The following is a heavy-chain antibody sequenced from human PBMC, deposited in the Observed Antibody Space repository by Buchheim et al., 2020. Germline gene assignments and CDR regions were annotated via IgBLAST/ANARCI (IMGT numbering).Heavy chain of an antibody. Sequence: QVQLVQSGAEVKKPGASVKVSCKASGYTFTSYYMHWVRQAPGQGLEWMGIINPSGGSTSYAQKFQGRVTMTRDTSTSTVYMELSSLRPEDTAVYYCASGTPPPPFSSSWKIDYWGQGTL. CDR3: ASGTPPPPFSSSWKIDY. D-gene: IGHD6-13*01. CDR1: GYTFTSYY. V-gene: IGHV1-46*03. J-gene: IGHJ4*02. CDR2: INPSGGST.